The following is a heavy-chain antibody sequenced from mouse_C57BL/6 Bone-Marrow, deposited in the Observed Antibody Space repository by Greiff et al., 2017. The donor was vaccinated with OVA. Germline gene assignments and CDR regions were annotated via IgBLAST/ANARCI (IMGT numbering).Heavy chain of an antibody. Sequence: QVQLQQPGAELVRPGSSVKLSCKASGYTFTSYWMHWVKQRPIQGLEWIGNIDPSDSETHYNQMFKDKVILTGDKSASTAYMQLSSLTSEKSAVDYSAREGYRLAYWGQGTLVTVSA. CDR1: GYTFTSYW. J-gene: IGHJ3*01. CDR3: AREGYRLAY. D-gene: IGHD2-2*01. CDR2: IDPSDSET. V-gene: IGHV1-52*01.